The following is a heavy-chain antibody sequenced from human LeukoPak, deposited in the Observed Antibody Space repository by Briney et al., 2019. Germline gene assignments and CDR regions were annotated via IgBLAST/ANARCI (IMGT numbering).Heavy chain of an antibody. D-gene: IGHD2-21*02. Sequence: ASVKVSCKASGYTFTSYGISWVRQAPGQGLEWMGWISAYNGNTNYAQKLQGRVTMTTDTSTSTAYMELRSLRSDDTAVYYCARAVVVVTAIRDYYYYYGMDVWGQGTTVTVSS. V-gene: IGHV1-18*01. J-gene: IGHJ6*02. CDR2: ISAYNGNT. CDR1: GYTFTSYG. CDR3: ARAVVVVTAIRDYYYYYGMDV.